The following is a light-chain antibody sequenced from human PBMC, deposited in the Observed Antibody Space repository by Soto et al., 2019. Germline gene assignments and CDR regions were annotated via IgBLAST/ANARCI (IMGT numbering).Light chain of an antibody. CDR1: QTVTSSY. CDR2: DAV. V-gene: IGKV3-20*01. CDR3: QQYGDSIT. Sequence: VLTQSPVRLSLSPGERATVSCRASQTVTSSYLAWYQQRPGRAPQLLIYDAVKRATGISERFSGSESGRDYTLTISRLDPEDSAVYYCQQYGDSITFGGGTKVDIK. J-gene: IGKJ4*01.